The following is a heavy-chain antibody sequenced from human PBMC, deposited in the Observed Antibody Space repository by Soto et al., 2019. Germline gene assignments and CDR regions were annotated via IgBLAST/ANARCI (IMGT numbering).Heavy chain of an antibody. V-gene: IGHV1-24*01. CDR2: FDPEDGET. J-gene: IGHJ3*02. D-gene: IGHD3-16*01. CDR3: ATESTYGPNAFDI. Sequence: ASVKVSCKVSGYTLTELSIRQVRRAAGKGLEWMGGFDPEDGETIYAQKFQGRVTMTEDKSTDTAYMELSSLRSEDTAVYYCATESTYGPNAFDIWCQGTMVTVSS. CDR1: GYTLTELS.